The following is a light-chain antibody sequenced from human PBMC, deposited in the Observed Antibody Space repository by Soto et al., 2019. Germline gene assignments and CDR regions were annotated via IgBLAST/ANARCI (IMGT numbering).Light chain of an antibody. CDR3: QKSYSTPRT. CDR1: QSISSY. CDR2: AES. J-gene: IGKJ1*01. V-gene: IGKV1-39*01. Sequence: DIHVTQSPSSLSASVGDIVTITCRASQSISSYLNWYQQKPGKAPKLLIYAESSLQSGVPSRLSGSGSGTDLNLTISSLQPEDFATYYCQKSYSTPRTCGQGTKVDIK.